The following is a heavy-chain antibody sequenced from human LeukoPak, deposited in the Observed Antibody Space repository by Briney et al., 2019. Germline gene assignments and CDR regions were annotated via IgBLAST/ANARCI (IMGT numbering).Heavy chain of an antibody. Sequence: GGSLRLSCAASGFTFSSYGMHWVRQAPGKGLEWVAVIPYDGSNKYYADSVKGRFTISRDNSKNTLYLQMNSLRAEDTAVYYCAVMVVTAMYDYWGQGTLVTVSS. D-gene: IGHD2-21*02. CDR2: IPYDGSNK. CDR1: GFTFSSYG. J-gene: IGHJ4*02. V-gene: IGHV3-30*03. CDR3: AVMVVTAMYDY.